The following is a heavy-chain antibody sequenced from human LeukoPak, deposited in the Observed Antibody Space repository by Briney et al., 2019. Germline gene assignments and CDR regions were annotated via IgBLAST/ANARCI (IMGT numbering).Heavy chain of an antibody. V-gene: IGHV3-33*07. Sequence: GRSLRLSCAASGFSFSRYGMYWVRQAPGKGLEWVAVIWYDGSKQYYADSVKGRFTISRDNSKNTLYLQMNSLRAEDTAVYYCARVAPLGYSYGPEGMDVWGQGTTVTVSS. CDR1: GFSFSRYG. D-gene: IGHD5-18*01. J-gene: IGHJ6*02. CDR2: IWYDGSKQ. CDR3: ARVAPLGYSYGPEGMDV.